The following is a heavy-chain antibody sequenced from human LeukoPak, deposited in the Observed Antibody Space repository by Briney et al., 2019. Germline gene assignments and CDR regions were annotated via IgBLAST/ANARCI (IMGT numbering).Heavy chain of an antibody. CDR3: GKVYYDFWSGPSLGAFDI. CDR1: GFTLSTYG. D-gene: IGHD3-3*01. J-gene: IGHJ3*02. CDR2: IRYDGNNK. Sequence: PGGSLRLSCAASGFTLSTYGMHWVRQAPGKGLEWVAFIRYDGNNKYYADSVKGRFTISRDNSKNTLYLQMNSLRAEDTAVYYCGKVYYDFWSGPSLGAFDIWGQGTILTVSS. V-gene: IGHV3-30*02.